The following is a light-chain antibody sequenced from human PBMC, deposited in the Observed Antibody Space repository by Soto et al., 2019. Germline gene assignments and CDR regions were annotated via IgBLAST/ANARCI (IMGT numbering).Light chain of an antibody. CDR3: STYTSSRTLE. V-gene: IGLV2-14*03. CDR1: SSDVGGYTY. J-gene: IGLJ2*01. CDR2: DVS. Sequence: QSPRTQPASVSGSPGQSIPISCTGTSSDVGGYTYVSWYQQLPGKAPKVMIYDVSHRHSGVSNRFSGSKSGDTASLTIPGLQAEDEADYFCSTYTSSRTLEFGVCTKRTVL.